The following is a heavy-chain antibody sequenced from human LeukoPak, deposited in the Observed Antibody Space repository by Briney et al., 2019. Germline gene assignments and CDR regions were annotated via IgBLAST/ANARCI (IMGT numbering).Heavy chain of an antibody. Sequence: SETLSLTCTVSGGSISSSSYYWGWIRQPPGKGLEWIGSIYYSGSTYYNPSLKSRVTMSVDTSKNQFSLKLSSVTAADTAVYYCARDRPFIYWFDPWGQGTLVTVSS. J-gene: IGHJ5*02. CDR3: ARDRPFIYWFDP. CDR2: IYYSGST. V-gene: IGHV4-39*07. CDR1: GGSISSSSYY. D-gene: IGHD3-10*01.